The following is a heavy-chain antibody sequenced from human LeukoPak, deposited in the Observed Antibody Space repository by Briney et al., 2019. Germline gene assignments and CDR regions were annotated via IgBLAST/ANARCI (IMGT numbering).Heavy chain of an antibody. CDR2: ISSSSSTI. CDR3: ARQNGFDY. D-gene: IGHD2-8*01. J-gene: IGHJ4*02. V-gene: IGHV3-48*04. Sequence: PGGSLRLSCAASGFTFSSYSMNWVRQAPGKGLEWVSYISSSSSTIYYADSVKGRFTISRDNAKNSLYLKMNSLRAEDTAVYYCARQNGFDYWGQGTLVTVSS. CDR1: GFTFSSYS.